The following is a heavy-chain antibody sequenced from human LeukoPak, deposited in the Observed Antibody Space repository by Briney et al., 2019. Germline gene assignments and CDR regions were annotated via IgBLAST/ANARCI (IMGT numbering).Heavy chain of an antibody. CDR1: GGSFSGYY. V-gene: IGHV4-34*01. D-gene: IGHD2-8*01. CDR2: INHSGST. Sequence: PSETLSLTCAVYGGSFSGYYWSWIRQPPGKGLEWIGEINHSGSTNYNPSLKSRVSISVDTSKNQFSLKLSSVTAADTAVYYCARVLMVYAINWFDPWGQGTLVTVSS. CDR3: ARVLMVYAINWFDP. J-gene: IGHJ5*02.